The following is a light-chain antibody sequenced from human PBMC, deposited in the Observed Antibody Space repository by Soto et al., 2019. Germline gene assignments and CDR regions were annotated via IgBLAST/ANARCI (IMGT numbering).Light chain of an antibody. CDR2: LEGSGSY. Sequence: QSVLTQSSSASASLGSSVTLTCTLSSGHSSYIIEWHQQQPGKAPRYLLKLEGSGSYNKGSGDPVRFSGSSSGADRYLTISNPESEDEADYYCETCNSNTEVFGGGTKLTVL. V-gene: IGLV4-60*03. CDR1: SGHSSYI. J-gene: IGLJ3*02. CDR3: ETCNSNTEV.